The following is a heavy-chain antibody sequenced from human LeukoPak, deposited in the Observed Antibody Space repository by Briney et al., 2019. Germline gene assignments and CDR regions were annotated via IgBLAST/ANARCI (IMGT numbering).Heavy chain of an antibody. CDR2: ISGSGGST. J-gene: IGHJ4*02. D-gene: IGHD3-3*01. V-gene: IGHV3-23*01. CDR3: AKDGDTIYFDLDY. CDR1: GFTFSSYA. Sequence: GGSLRLSCAASGFTFSSYAMSWVRQAPGKGLEWVSAISGSGGSTYYANSVKGRFTISRDDSRNTLYLQMNSLRAEDTAVYYCAKDGDTIYFDLDYWGQGTLVTVSS.